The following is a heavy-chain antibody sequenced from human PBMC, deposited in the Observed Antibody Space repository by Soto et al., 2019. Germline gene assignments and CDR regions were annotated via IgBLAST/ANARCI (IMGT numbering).Heavy chain of an antibody. CDR1: GGTFSSYA. CDR3: AREGLLTMVRGDDNWFDP. V-gene: IGHV1-69*01. D-gene: IGHD3-10*01. J-gene: IGHJ5*01. Sequence: QVQLVQSGAEVKKPGSSVKVSCKASGGTFSSYAISWVRQAPGQGLECMGGIIPMFGTANYEQKFAGRVTLTADESTSPAYMELSRLRSEDTAVYYCAREGLLTMVRGDDNWFDPWAQGTLVTGSS. CDR2: IIPMFGTA.